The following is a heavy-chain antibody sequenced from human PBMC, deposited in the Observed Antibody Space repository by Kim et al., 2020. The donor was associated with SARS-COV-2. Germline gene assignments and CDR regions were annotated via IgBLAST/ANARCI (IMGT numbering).Heavy chain of an antibody. D-gene: IGHD2-15*01. J-gene: IGHJ3*02. CDR1: GYSFTSYW. CDR3: ARSVGSAVVVVAATDSGAFDI. CDR2: IYPGDSDT. V-gene: IGHV5-51*01. Sequence: GESLKISCKGSGYSFTSYWIGWVRQMPGKGLEWMGIIYPGDSDTRYSPSFQGQVTISADKSISTAYLQWSSLKASDTAMYYCARSVGSAVVVVAATDSGAFDIWGQGTMVTVSS.